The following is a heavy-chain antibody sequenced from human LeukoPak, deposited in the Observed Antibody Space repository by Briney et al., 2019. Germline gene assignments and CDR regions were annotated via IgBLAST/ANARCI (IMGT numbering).Heavy chain of an antibody. J-gene: IGHJ4*02. Sequence: SETLSLTCAVYGGSFSGYYWSWIRQPPGKGLEWTGEIYHSGSTNYNPSLKSRVTISVDTSKNQFSLKLSSVTAADTAVYYCARGRYYYDSSGYKTLDYWGQGTLVTVSS. CDR2: IYHSGST. CDR3: ARGRYYYDSSGYKTLDY. D-gene: IGHD3-22*01. CDR1: GGSFSGYY. V-gene: IGHV4-34*01.